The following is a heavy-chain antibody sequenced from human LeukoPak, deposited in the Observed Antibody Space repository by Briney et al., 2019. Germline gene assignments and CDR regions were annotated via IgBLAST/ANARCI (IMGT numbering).Heavy chain of an antibody. CDR3: AKGREYYYDSSDAFDI. J-gene: IGHJ3*02. Sequence: GGSLRLSCAASGFTFKSYSMHWVRQAPAKGLEGVTAISEDYTYKFYADSVKGRFTISRDNSKNTLYLKMNSLRAEDTAVYYCAKGREYYYDSSDAFDIWGQGTMVTVYS. CDR1: GFTFKSYS. CDR2: ISEDYTYK. D-gene: IGHD3-22*01. V-gene: IGHV3-30-3*01.